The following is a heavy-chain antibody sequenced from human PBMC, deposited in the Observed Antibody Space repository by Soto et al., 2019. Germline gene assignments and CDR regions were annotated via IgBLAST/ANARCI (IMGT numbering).Heavy chain of an antibody. Sequence: GGSLRLSCAASGFTFSSYEMNWVRQAPGKGLEWVSYISSSGSTICYADSVKGRFTISRDNAKNYLHLQMNSLRAEDKTVDYCARWGYSGSSFYAFDIWGQGTMVTVSS. V-gene: IGHV3-48*03. D-gene: IGHD1-26*01. CDR2: ISSSGSTI. CDR1: GFTFSSYE. CDR3: ARWGYSGSSFYAFDI. J-gene: IGHJ3*02.